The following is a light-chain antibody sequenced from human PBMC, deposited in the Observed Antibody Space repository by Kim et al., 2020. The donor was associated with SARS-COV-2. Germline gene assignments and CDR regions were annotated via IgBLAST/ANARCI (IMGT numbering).Light chain of an antibody. Sequence: ASVGDRVTITCRASQDISIYLAWYQQKPGKVPNLLIYAASTLHSGVPSRFSGSGSGTDFTLTISSLQPEDVATYYCQKYNSAPWTCGQGTKVDIK. CDR1: QDISIY. J-gene: IGKJ1*01. V-gene: IGKV1-27*01. CDR3: QKYNSAPWT. CDR2: AAS.